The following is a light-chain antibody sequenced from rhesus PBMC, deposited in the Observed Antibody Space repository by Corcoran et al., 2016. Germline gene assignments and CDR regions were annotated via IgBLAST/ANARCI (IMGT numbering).Light chain of an antibody. J-gene: IGKJ1*01. CDR1: QAISSY. V-gene: IGKV1-28*03. CDR3: QQHNGHPWT. CDR2: AAS. Sequence: DIQMTQSPSSLSASVGDTVTITCRASQAISSYLNWFQQKPGKAPNLLFFAASTLLSGVPSRFSGSGSGTDFTLTISSLQPEEFASYYYQQHNGHPWTFGRGTKVEIK.